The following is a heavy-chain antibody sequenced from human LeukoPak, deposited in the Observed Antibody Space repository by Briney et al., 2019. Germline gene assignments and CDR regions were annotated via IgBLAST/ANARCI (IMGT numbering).Heavy chain of an antibody. CDR2: IYYSGST. CDR1: GGSISSYY. J-gene: IGHJ6*03. Sequence: SETLSLTCTVSGGSISSYYWSWIRQPPGKGLEWIGYIYYSGSTNYNPSLKSRVTISVDTSKNQFSLKLSSVTAADTAVYYCATEGMALYSYYYYMDAWGIGTTVTVSS. V-gene: IGHV4-59*01. D-gene: IGHD5-24*01. CDR3: ATEGMALYSYYYYMDA.